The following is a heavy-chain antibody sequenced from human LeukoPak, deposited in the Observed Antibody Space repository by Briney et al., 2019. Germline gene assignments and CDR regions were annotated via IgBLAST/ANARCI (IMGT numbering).Heavy chain of an antibody. CDR2: ISAYNGNT. J-gene: IGHJ4*02. D-gene: IGHD3-16*02. CDR3: ARVPGLRLGELSFDY. CDR1: GYTFTSYG. Sequence: ASVKVSCKASGYTFTSYGISWVRQAPGQGLEWMGWISAYNGNTNYAQKLQGRVTMTTDTSPSTAYMELRSLGSDDTAVYYCARVPGLRLGELSFDYWGQGTLVTVSS. V-gene: IGHV1-18*01.